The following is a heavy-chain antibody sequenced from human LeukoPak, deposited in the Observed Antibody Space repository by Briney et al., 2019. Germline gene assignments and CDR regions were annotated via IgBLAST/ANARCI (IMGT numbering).Heavy chain of an antibody. D-gene: IGHD1-14*01. CDR2: FDPEDGET. CDR3: TRANPEVTEDFDY. V-gene: IGHV1-24*01. CDR1: VYTHTQLS. Sequence: ASVKVSCKVSVYTHTQLSMHWVRQAPGKGLEWMGGFDPEDGETIYAQKFQGRVTMTEDTTTDTAYMELSSLRSKDMAVYYCTRANPEVTEDFDYWGQGTLVTVSS. J-gene: IGHJ4*02.